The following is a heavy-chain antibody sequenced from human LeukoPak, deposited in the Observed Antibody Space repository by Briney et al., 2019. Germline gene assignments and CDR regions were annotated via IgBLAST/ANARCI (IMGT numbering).Heavy chain of an antibody. CDR2: IYSGGST. CDR1: GFTVSSNY. D-gene: IGHD3-22*01. Sequence: GGSLRLSCAASGFTVSSNYMSWVRQAPGKGLEWVSVIYSGGSTYYADSVKGRFTISRDNSKNTLYLQMNSLRAEDTAVYYCARERAYDSSGYLRPFDAFDIWGQGTMVTVSS. J-gene: IGHJ3*02. CDR3: ARERAYDSSGYLRPFDAFDI. V-gene: IGHV3-66*01.